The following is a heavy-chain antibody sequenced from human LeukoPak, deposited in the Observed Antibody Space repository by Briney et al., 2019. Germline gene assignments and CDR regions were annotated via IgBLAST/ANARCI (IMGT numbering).Heavy chain of an antibody. J-gene: IGHJ6*03. V-gene: IGHV1-69*05. CDR2: IFPIFGTA. D-gene: IGHD2-2*01. CDR3: ARVAFGSTSDYYYYYMDV. Sequence: SVKVSCKASGGTFSSYAISWVRQAPGQGLEWMGGIFPIFGTANYAQKFQGRVTITTDESTSTAYMELSSLRSEDTAVHYCARVAFGSTSDYYYYYMDVWGKGTTVTVSS. CDR1: GGTFSSYA.